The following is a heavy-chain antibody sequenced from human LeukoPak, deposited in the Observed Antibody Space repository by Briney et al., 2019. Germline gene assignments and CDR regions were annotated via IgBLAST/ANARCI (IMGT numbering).Heavy chain of an antibody. Sequence: PSQTLSLTCTVSSGSISSGGYYWSWIRQPPGKGLEWIGYIYQSGSTYYNPSLKSRVTISVDRSKNQFYLKLTSVTAADTAVYYCTRAFDWGQGTLVTVSS. V-gene: IGHV4-30-2*01. D-gene: IGHD3-10*01. CDR1: SGSISSGGYY. J-gene: IGHJ4*02. CDR3: TRAFD. CDR2: IYQSGST.